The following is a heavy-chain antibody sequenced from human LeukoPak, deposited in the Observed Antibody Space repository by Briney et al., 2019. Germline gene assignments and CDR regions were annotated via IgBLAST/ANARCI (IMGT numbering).Heavy chain of an antibody. V-gene: IGHV4-34*01. D-gene: IGHD6-13*01. Sequence: SETLSLTCAVYGGSFSGYYWSWIRQPPGKGLEWIGEINRSGSTNYNPSLKSRVTISVDTSKNQFSLKLSSVTAADTAVYYCASGGVYSSSWYVFDPWGQGTLVTVSS. J-gene: IGHJ5*02. CDR2: INRSGST. CDR3: ASGGVYSSSWYVFDP. CDR1: GGSFSGYY.